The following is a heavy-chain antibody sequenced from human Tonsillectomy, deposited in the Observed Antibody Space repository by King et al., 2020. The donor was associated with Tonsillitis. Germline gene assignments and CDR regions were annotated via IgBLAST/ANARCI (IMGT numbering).Heavy chain of an antibody. V-gene: IGHV2-5*01. CDR3: AHSVTYYDFWSGYYFAFDI. J-gene: IGHJ3*02. CDR2: IYWNDDK. Sequence: TLKESGPTLVKPTQTLTLTCTFSGFSLSTSGVGVGWIRQPPGKALEWLALIYWNDDKRYSPSLKSRLTITKATSKNQVVLTMTNMDPVDTATYYCAHSVTYYDFWSGYYFAFDIWGQGTMVTVSS. D-gene: IGHD3-3*01. CDR1: GFSLSTSGVG.